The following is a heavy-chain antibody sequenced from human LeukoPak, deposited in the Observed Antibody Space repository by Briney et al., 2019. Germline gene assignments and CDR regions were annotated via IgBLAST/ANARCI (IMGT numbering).Heavy chain of an antibody. D-gene: IGHD2-21*01. CDR1: GFIFSNYG. V-gene: IGHV3-21*06. Sequence: GGSLRLSCAASGFIFSNYGMSWVRQAPGKGLEWVSAISSSSSYIYYADSVKGRFTISRDNAKNSLFLQMNSLRAEGTAVYYCARGGGYCGGDCYGIDYWGQGILVTVSS. CDR3: ARGGGYCGGDCYGIDY. CDR2: ISSSSSYI. J-gene: IGHJ4*02.